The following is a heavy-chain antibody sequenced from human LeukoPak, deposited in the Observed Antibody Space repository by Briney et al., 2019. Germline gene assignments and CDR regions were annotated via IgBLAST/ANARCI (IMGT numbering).Heavy chain of an antibody. CDR2: ISYDGSNK. Sequence: GGSLRLSCAASGFTFSSYAMHWVRQAPGKGLEWVAVISYDGSNKYYADSVKGRFTISRDNSKNTLYLQMNSLRAEDTAVYYCARDYRKGPTAYYYYGMDVWGQGTTVTVSS. CDR3: ARDYRKGPTAYYYYGMDV. D-gene: IGHD4-11*01. CDR1: GFTFSSYA. V-gene: IGHV3-30-3*01. J-gene: IGHJ6*02.